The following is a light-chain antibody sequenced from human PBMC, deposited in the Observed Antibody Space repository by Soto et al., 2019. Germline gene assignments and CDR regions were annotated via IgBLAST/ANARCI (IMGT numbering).Light chain of an antibody. V-gene: IGKV1-33*01. CDR3: QRYVNLLL. CDR2: DAS. J-gene: IGKJ5*01. Sequence: DIQMTQSPSSLSASIGDRVTTTCQASQDITNYLNWYQQKAGKAPKSLIYDASNLDTGVPSRFSASVSGTNFTFTISSLLPEDIEKNYCQRYVNLLLFGQGARRESK. CDR1: QDITNY.